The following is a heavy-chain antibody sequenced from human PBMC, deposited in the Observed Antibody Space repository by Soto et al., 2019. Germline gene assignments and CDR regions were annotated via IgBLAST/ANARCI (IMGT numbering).Heavy chain of an antibody. V-gene: IGHV3-49*03. CDR1: GFTFGDYA. D-gene: IGHD1-20*01. J-gene: IGHJ4*02. CDR3: SRTLWDYSGNWNYFDY. CDR2: IRSEAYGGTT. Sequence: GGSLRLSCTASGFTFGDYAMSWFRQAPGKGLEWVGFIRSEAYGGTTEYAASVKGRFTISRDDSKSIAYLQMKSLKTEDTAVYYCSRTLWDYSGNWNYFDYWGQGTLVTVSS.